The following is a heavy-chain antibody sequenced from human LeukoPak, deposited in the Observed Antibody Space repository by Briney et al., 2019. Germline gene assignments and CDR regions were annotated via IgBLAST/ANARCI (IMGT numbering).Heavy chain of an antibody. J-gene: IGHJ4*02. CDR3: ARDLDGTYSSGSFLNY. D-gene: IGHD6-25*01. Sequence: ASVKVSCKASGYTFTSYGISWVRQAPGQGLEWMGWISAYNGNTNYAQKLQGRVTMTTDTSTSTAYMELRSLRTDDTAVYYCARDLDGTYSSGSFLNYWGQGTLVTVSS. CDR2: ISAYNGNT. CDR1: GYTFTSYG. V-gene: IGHV1-18*01.